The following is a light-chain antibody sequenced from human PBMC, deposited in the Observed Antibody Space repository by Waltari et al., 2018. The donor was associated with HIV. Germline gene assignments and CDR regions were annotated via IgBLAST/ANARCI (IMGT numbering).Light chain of an antibody. Sequence: QSVLTQSPSASGTPGQRVIISCSGTITNNGSKTVNWYRQLPGTAPKLLIYRDVKRPSGVPARFSGSKSGTSASLAISGLQSEDEADYYGAAWDDSLNSYVFGPGTKVTVL. J-gene: IGLJ1*01. V-gene: IGLV1-44*01. CDR2: RDV. CDR3: AAWDDSLNSYV. CDR1: ITNNGSKT.